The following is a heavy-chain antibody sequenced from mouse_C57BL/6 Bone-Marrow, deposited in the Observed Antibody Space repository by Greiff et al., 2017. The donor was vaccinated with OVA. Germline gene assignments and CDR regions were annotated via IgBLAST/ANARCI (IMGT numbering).Heavy chain of an antibody. CDR1: EYEFPSHD. V-gene: IGHV5-2*01. CDR2: INSDGGST. CDR3: ARHAHYDYDDYAMDY. J-gene: IGHJ4*01. D-gene: IGHD2-4*01. Sequence: VQLMESGGGLVQPGESLKLSCESNEYEFPSHDMSWVRKTPEKRLELVAAINSDGGSTYYPDTMERRFIISRDNTKKTLYMQMSSLRSEDTALYYCARHAHYDYDDYAMDYCGQGTSVTVSS.